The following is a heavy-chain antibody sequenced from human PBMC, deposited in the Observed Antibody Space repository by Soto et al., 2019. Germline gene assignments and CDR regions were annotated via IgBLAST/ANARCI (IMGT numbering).Heavy chain of an antibody. Sequence: PVGSLRLSCAASGFTFRDYWMSWVRQAPGKGLEWVANIKQDGSEKSYVDSVKGRFTIPRDNARNSLFLQMNNLKPEDTAVYYCATYSGSFQFWGQGTLVTVSS. CDR1: GFTFRDYW. V-gene: IGHV3-7*03. CDR2: IKQDGSEK. J-gene: IGHJ4*02. D-gene: IGHD1-26*01. CDR3: ATYSGSFQF.